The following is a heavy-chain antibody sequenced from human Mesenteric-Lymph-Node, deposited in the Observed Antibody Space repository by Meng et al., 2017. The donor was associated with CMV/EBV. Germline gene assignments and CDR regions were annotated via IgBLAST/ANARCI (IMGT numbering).Heavy chain of an antibody. CDR1: GGTFSSYA. CDR3: ARRGLYDPYYYYGMDV. D-gene: IGHD3-10*01. Sequence: SVKVSCKASGGTFSSYAISWVRQAPGQGLEWMGGIIPIFGTANYAQKFQGRVTITTDESTSTAYMELSSLRSEDTAVYYCARRGLYDPYYYYGMDVWGQGTTVTVSS. CDR2: IIPIFGTA. V-gene: IGHV1-69*05. J-gene: IGHJ6*02.